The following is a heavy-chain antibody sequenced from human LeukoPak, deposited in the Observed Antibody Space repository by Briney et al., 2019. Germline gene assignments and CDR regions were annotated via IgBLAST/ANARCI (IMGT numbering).Heavy chain of an antibody. Sequence: GESLKISCKGSGYSFTSYWIGWVRQMPGKGLEWMGIIYPGDSDTRYSPSFQGQVTISADKSISTAYLQWSSLKASDTAMYYCATRSHYDFWSGYDLDAFDIWGQGTMVTVSS. D-gene: IGHD3-3*01. CDR2: IYPGDSDT. CDR3: ATRSHYDFWSGYDLDAFDI. CDR1: GYSFTSYW. V-gene: IGHV5-51*01. J-gene: IGHJ3*02.